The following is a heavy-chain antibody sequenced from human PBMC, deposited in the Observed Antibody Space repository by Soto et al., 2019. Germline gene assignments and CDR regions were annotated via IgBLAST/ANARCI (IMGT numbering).Heavy chain of an antibody. CDR2: IYYSGNT. Sequence: SETLSLTCTVSGGSISSGDYYWSWIRQPPGKGLEWIGYIYYSGNTYYNPSLKSRVTISVDTSKNQFSLKLSSVTAADTAVYYCARDKITGLFDYWGQGILVTAPQ. V-gene: IGHV4-30-4*01. CDR3: ARDKITGLFDY. CDR1: GGSISSGDYY. J-gene: IGHJ4*02. D-gene: IGHD2-8*02.